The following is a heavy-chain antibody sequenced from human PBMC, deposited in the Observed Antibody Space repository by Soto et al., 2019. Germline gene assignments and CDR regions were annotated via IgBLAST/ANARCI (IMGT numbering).Heavy chain of an antibody. CDR1: GFTFRSYE. CDR3: ARDVECSGGSRYSGPTRGMDV. CDR2: ISSTAITI. Sequence: GGSLRLSCATSGFTFRSYEMNWVRQAPGKGLEWISYISSTAITIYYADSVKGRFTISRDNAKNSVYLQMNSLRADDTGVYYCARDVECSGGSRYSGPTRGMDVWGQGTTATVSS. J-gene: IGHJ6*02. V-gene: IGHV3-48*03. D-gene: IGHD2-15*01.